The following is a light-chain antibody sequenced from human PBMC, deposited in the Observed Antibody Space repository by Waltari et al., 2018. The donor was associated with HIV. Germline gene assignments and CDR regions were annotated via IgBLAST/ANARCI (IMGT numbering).Light chain of an antibody. Sequence: DIQLAQSPSSLASSVGDTVTITFRASRHSNIWLAWFQQKPGKGPRLLIYGASTLKSGVPARFSGSASGTDFTLTITSLQPEDCGTYFCQQTGSTPFTFGGGTKVEI. J-gene: IGKJ4*01. CDR2: GAS. V-gene: IGKV1-12*01. CDR1: RHSNIW. CDR3: QQTGSTPFT.